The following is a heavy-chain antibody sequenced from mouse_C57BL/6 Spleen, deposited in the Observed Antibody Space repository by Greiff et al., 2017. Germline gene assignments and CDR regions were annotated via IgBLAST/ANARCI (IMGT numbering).Heavy chain of an antibody. CDR3: ANYYGSSYAMDY. Sequence: EVKLMESGPGLVKPSQSLSLTCSVTGYSITRGYYWNWIRQFPGNKLEWMGYISYDGSNNYNPSLKNRISITRDTSKNQFFLKLNSVTTEDTATYYCANYYGSSYAMDYWGQGTLVTGSS. V-gene: IGHV3-6*01. D-gene: IGHD1-1*01. CDR2: ISYDGSN. J-gene: IGHJ4*01. CDR1: GYSITRGYY.